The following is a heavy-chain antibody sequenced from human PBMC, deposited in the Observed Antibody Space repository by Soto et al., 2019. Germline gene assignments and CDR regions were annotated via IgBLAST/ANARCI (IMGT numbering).Heavy chain of an antibody. CDR2: IHQTGTT. CDR3: VRAGGYDSKGF. Sequence: QVQLRESGPGLLKPSGTLSLTCAVSGASITNIDWWSWVRQPPGKGLEWIGEIHQTGTTHYNPSLQSRVIFSVDISNNQLSLKLTSVTAADTAVYYCVRAGGYDSKGFWGQGTLVTVSS. V-gene: IGHV4-4*02. D-gene: IGHD5-12*01. CDR1: GASITNIDW. J-gene: IGHJ4*02.